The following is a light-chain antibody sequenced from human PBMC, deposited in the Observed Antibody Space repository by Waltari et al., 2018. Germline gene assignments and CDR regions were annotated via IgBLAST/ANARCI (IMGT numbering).Light chain of an antibody. V-gene: IGLV2-14*01. CDR2: DVT. CDR3: SSYTSTSSYV. CDR1: SSDVGGYNF. J-gene: IGLJ1*01. Sequence: QSALTQPASVSGSHGQSTTIPCNGTSSDVGGYNFVSWYQQQPGKAPKLIIYDVTERPSGVSHRFSGSKSGNTASLTISGLQAEDEADYYCSSYTSTSSYVFGAETKVTVL.